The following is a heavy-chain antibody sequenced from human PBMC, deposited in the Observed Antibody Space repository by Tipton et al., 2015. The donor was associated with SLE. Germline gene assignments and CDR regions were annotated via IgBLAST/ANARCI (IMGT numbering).Heavy chain of an antibody. J-gene: IGHJ6*02. D-gene: IGHD4-17*01. CDR3: AKDSAVTTPLYYYGMDV. CDR2: ISVNTNIV. V-gene: IGHV3-9*01. Sequence: SLRLSCATSGFTFDNYAMHWVRQAPGKGLEWVAGISVNTNIVAYAGSVKGRFTISRDSAKYSLYLQMTSLRADDTALYYCAKDSAVTTPLYYYGMDVWGQGTTVTVSS. CDR1: GFTFDNYA.